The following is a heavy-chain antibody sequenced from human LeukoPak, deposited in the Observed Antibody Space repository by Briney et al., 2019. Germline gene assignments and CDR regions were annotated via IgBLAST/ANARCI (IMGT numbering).Heavy chain of an antibody. Sequence: GGSLRLSCAASGFTFVTYAMIWVRRAPGKGLEWVSAISGGGDATYYTDFVKGRFTISRDNSESTVYLRVNSLRAEDTAVYYCARLSGPSGTTSRVFDYWGQGALVTVSS. CDR1: GFTFVTYA. J-gene: IGHJ4*02. CDR2: ISGGGDAT. D-gene: IGHD1-1*01. V-gene: IGHV3-23*01. CDR3: ARLSGPSGTTSRVFDY.